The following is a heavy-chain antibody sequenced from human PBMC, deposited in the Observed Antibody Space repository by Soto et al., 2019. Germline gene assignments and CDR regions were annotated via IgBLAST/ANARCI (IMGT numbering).Heavy chain of an antibody. CDR1: GGTFSSYS. CDR3: ARDGGRHSGGIDY. D-gene: IGHD3-16*01. J-gene: IGHJ4*02. CDR2: IIPIFGTA. Sequence: QVQLVQSGAEVKKPGSSVKFSCKASGGTFSSYSINWVRQAPGQGLEWMGEIIPIFGTANYAQKFQGRVTNTADDSTSTAYMELSSPRTEDTAGDYGARDGGRHSGGIDYWGQGTLVTVSS. V-gene: IGHV1-69*01.